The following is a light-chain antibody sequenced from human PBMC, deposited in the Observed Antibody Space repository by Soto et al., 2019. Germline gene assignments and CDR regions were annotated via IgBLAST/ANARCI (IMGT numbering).Light chain of an antibody. Sequence: DIQMTQSLSSLSASAGDRVSITCRACQTISSHLNWYQQKPGKAPNLLVYAASSLQSGVPSRFTGSGSGTDFTLTISSLQPEDFATYFCQQSYTTPITFGQGTRLEIK. CDR1: QTISSH. J-gene: IGKJ5*01. V-gene: IGKV1-39*01. CDR2: AAS. CDR3: QQSYTTPIT.